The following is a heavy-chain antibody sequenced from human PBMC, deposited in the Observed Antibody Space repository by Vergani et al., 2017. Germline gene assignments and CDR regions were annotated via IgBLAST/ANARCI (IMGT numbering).Heavy chain of an antibody. D-gene: IGHD1-14*01. CDR2: IIPILGIA. J-gene: IGHJ6*02. V-gene: IGHV1-69*04. CDR3: ARVPPSAENYYYYFMDV. CDR1: GGTFNNCA. Sequence: QVQLVQSGAEVKKPGSSVKVSCKASGGTFNNCAISWVRQAPGQGLEWMGRIIPILGIANYAQKFQGRVTITADKSTSTAYMELSSLRSEDTAVYYCARVPPSAENYYYYFMDVWGQGTTVTVSS.